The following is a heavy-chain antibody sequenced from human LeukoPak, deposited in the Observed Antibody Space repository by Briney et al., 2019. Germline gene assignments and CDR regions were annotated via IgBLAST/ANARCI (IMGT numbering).Heavy chain of an antibody. CDR3: ARDGRVAGTGENWFDP. CDR2: ISPSGGST. Sequence: ASVKVSCKASGYTFTSYYMRWVRQAPGQGLEWMGIISPSGGSTSYAQKFQGRVTMTRDTSTSTVYMELSSLRSEDTAVYYCARDGRVAGTGENWFDPWGQGTLVTVSS. V-gene: IGHV1-46*01. J-gene: IGHJ5*02. CDR1: GYTFTSYY. D-gene: IGHD6-19*01.